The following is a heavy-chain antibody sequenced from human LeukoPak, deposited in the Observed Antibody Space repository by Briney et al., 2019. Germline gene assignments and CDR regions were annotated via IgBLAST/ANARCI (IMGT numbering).Heavy chain of an antibody. CDR1: GGSVSSTNW. J-gene: IGHJ4*02. CDR3: AREGGFYRPLDY. V-gene: IGHV4-4*02. D-gene: IGHD6-25*01. Sequence: SETLSLTCGVSGGSVSSTNWRTWIRQPPGKGLEWIGEVHLDGRTNFNPSLKSRLTMSVDLSENHVSLKLTSVTAADTAVYYCAREGGFYRPLDYSGQGTLVTVSS. CDR2: VHLDGRT.